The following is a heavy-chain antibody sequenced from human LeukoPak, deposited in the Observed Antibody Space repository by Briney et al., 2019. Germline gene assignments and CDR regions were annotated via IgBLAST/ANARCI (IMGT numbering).Heavy chain of an antibody. Sequence: GGSLRLSCAASGFTFSSYDMHWVRQATGKGLEWVSAIGTAGDTYYPGSVKGRFTISRENAKSSLYLQMNSLRAGDTAVYYCARGGIGRPFDIWGQGTMVTVSS. CDR2: IGTAGDT. CDR1: GFTFSSYD. V-gene: IGHV3-13*01. CDR3: ARGGIGRPFDI. D-gene: IGHD1-14*01. J-gene: IGHJ3*02.